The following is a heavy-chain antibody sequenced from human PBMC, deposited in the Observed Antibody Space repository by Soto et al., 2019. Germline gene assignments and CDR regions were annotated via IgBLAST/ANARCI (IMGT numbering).Heavy chain of an antibody. CDR3: ARGGDFWSASPPYYYYGIDV. Sequence: QVQLVESGGGVVQPGRSLRLFCAASGFTFSSYAMHWVRQAPGKGLEWVAVISYDGSNKYYADSVQGRFTIYRDNSKKPLYLQMNSLRAEDTAVYYCARGGDFWSASPPYYYYGIDVWGQGTTVTVS. J-gene: IGHJ6*02. CDR2: ISYDGSNK. V-gene: IGHV3-30-3*01. D-gene: IGHD3-3*01. CDR1: GFTFSSYA.